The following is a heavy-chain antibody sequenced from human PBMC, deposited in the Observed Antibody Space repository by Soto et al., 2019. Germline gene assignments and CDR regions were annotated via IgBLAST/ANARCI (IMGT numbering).Heavy chain of an antibody. D-gene: IGHD3-22*01. CDR3: AIDTYYYDSSGYLVY. CDR2: IYSGGST. CDR1: GFTVSSNY. V-gene: IGHV3-53*01. Sequence: GGSLRLSCAASGFTVSSNYMSWVRQAPGKGLEWVSVIYSGGSTYYADSVKGRFTISRDNSKNTLYLQMNSLRAEDTAVYYCAIDTYYYDSSGYLVYWGQGTLVTVSS. J-gene: IGHJ4*02.